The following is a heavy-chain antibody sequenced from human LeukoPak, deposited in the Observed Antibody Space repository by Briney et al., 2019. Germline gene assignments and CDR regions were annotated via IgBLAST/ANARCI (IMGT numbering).Heavy chain of an antibody. CDR1: GYIFTTYW. V-gene: IGHV5-51*01. D-gene: IGHD5-18*01. J-gene: IGHJ4*02. Sequence: AGESLKISCKGSGYIFTTYWIGWVRQMPGKGLEWMGIIYPGDSDTRYSPSFQGQVTISADKSISTAYLQWSSLKASDTAMYYCARQGRTNNYGSFDYWGQGTLVTVSS. CDR3: ARQGRTNNYGSFDY. CDR2: IYPGDSDT.